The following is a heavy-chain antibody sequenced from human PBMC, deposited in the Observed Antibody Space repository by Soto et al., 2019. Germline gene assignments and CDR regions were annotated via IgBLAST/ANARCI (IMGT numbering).Heavy chain of an antibody. Sequence: GSLRLSCEASGFTFSGFDMHWVRQPTGKGLEWVSSIGTAGDTYYAVSVKDRYTISRDNVKNSLSLQMNSLRAGDMAVYFCAKSQEIGTHFFDSWGQGTQVTVSS. D-gene: IGHD6-13*01. CDR3: AKSQEIGTHFFDS. V-gene: IGHV3-13*01. J-gene: IGHJ4*02. CDR2: IGTAGDT. CDR1: GFTFSGFD.